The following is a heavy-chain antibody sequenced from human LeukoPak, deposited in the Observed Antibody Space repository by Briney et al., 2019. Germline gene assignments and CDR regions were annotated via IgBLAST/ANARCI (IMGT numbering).Heavy chain of an antibody. CDR2: ITYIDGST. CDR1: GFTFSSYA. CDR3: ARTGYNYGTPLND. J-gene: IGHJ4*02. V-gene: IGHV3-23*01. Sequence: GGSLRLSCAASGFTFSSYAMSWVRQAPGKGLEWVSGITYIDGSTYYADSVKGRFTISRDNSKNTLYLQMSSLRAEDTAVYYCARTGYNYGTPLNDWGQGTLVTVSS. D-gene: IGHD5-18*01.